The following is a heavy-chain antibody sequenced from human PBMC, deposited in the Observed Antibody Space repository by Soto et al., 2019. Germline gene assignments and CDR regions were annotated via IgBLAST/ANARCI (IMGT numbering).Heavy chain of an antibody. J-gene: IGHJ4*02. D-gene: IGHD3-10*01. CDR1: GGSINSRYL. V-gene: IGHV4-4*02. CDR2: IYHSGST. CDR3: ARDQNGSGNYYTRYFDY. Sequence: ASETLSLTCAVSGGSINSRYLWSWVRQSPGKGLEWIGEIYHSGSTNYNPSLKSRVTISVDKSKNQFSLNLSSVTAADTAVYYCARDQNGSGNYYTRYFDYWGQGTLVTVSS.